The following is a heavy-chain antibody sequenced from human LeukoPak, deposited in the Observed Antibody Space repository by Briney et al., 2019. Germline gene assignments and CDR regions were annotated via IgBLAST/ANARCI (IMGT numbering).Heavy chain of an antibody. CDR1: GGSISSGDYY. CDR3: ARPYYYDSRIDP. Sequence: SETLSLTCTVSGGSISSGDYYWSWIRQPPGKGLEWIAYMYYSGSTYYNPSLKSRVTMSADTSKNQLSLKLSSVTTADTAVYYCARPYYYDSRIDPWGQGILVTVSS. CDR2: MYYSGST. D-gene: IGHD3-22*01. J-gene: IGHJ5*02. V-gene: IGHV4-30-4*01.